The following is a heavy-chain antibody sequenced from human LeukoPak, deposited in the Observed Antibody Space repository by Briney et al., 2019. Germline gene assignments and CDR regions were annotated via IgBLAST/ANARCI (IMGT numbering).Heavy chain of an antibody. CDR2: ISWNGGST. J-gene: IGHJ4*02. V-gene: IGHV3-20*04. D-gene: IGHD4-23*01. CDR3: ARNRGGVTRNYFDY. Sequence: GGSLRLSCAASGFTFDDYGMSWVRQTPGKGLEWVSGISWNGGSTGYADSVKGRFTISRDNAENSLYLQMNSLRAEDTALYYCARNRGGVTRNYFDYWGQGTLVTVSS. CDR1: GFTFDDYG.